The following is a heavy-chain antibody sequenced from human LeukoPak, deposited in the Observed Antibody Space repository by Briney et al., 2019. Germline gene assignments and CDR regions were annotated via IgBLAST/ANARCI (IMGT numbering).Heavy chain of an antibody. CDR3: ASSADSSDYRGYFDY. Sequence: SSETLSLTCAVYGGSFSGYYWSWIRQPPGKGLEWIGEINHSGSTNYNPSLKSRVTISVDTSKNQFSLESTSVTAADTSVYYCASSADSSDYRGYFDYWGQGTLLTVSS. V-gene: IGHV4-34*01. J-gene: IGHJ4*02. CDR1: GGSFSGYY. CDR2: INHSGST. D-gene: IGHD3-22*01.